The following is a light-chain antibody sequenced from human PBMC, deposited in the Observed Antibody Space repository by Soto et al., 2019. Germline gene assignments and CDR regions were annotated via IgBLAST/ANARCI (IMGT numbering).Light chain of an antibody. V-gene: IGLV2-23*01. Sequence: QSALTQPASVSGSPGQSITISCTGTSSDVGSYNLVSWYQQHPGKAPKLMIYEGSKRPSGVSNRFSGSKSGNTGSLTISGLQAEDEADYYCCSYAGSSTPFGGGTKVTVL. CDR3: CSYAGSSTP. CDR1: SSDVGSYNL. J-gene: IGLJ3*02. CDR2: EGS.